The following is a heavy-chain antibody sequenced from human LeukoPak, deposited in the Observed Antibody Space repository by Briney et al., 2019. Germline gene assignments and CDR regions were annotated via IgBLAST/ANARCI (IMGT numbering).Heavy chain of an antibody. D-gene: IGHD5-18*01. CDR3: VRGPRFSFGFAFDY. J-gene: IGHJ4*02. V-gene: IGHV3-74*01. Sequence: GGSLRLSCAASGFTLSTYWMHWVRQVPGKGLVWVSRVNGDGTTTTYADFLEGRFTISRDNAKNTLHLQMNSLRAEDTAVYYCVRGPRFSFGFAFDYWGQGTLVTVSS. CDR1: GFTLSTYW. CDR2: VNGDGTTT.